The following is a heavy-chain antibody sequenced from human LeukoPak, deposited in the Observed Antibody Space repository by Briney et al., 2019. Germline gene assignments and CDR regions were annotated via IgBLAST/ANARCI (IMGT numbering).Heavy chain of an antibody. D-gene: IGHD3-10*01. Sequence: SGALSLTCPGPGGSIRSYYWSWIRQPPGKGLEWVGYIYYSGSTNYNPSLKSRVTISLDTSKNQFSLKLRSVTAADTAVYYCARSSYYYGADAFDIWGQGTMVNIFS. CDR3: ARSSYYYGADAFDI. V-gene: IGHV4-59*01. CDR1: GGSIRSYY. CDR2: IYYSGST. J-gene: IGHJ3*02.